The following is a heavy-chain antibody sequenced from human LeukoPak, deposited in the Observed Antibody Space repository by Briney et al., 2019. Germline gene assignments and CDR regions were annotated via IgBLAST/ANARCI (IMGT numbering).Heavy chain of an antibody. CDR3: GRLAHNAWYAIDF. CDR1: DFAFDFYW. V-gene: IGHV3-7*01. J-gene: IGHJ4*02. D-gene: IGHD2-2*01. CDR2: ILPDGSQK. Sequence: GGSLRLSCVASDFAFDFYWMTWVRQAPGKGLEWLANILPDGSQKYYVDSVKGRFTISRDNPKNSLYLQINNLRAEDTAVYYCGRLAHNAWYAIDFWGQGTLVTVSS.